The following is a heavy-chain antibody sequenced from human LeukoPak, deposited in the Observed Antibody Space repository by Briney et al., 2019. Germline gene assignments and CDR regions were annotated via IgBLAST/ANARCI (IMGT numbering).Heavy chain of an antibody. CDR1: GDSISSYY. D-gene: IGHD6-25*01. Sequence: SETLSLTCTVSGDSISSYYWNWIRQPPGKGLEWIGYMYYSGSVHYNPSLKTRVSISLDTSKNQFSLKLSSVTAADTAVYYCARPAAAGHWYFDLWGRGTLVTVSS. J-gene: IGHJ2*01. CDR2: MYYSGSV. V-gene: IGHV4-59*08. CDR3: ARPAAAGHWYFDL.